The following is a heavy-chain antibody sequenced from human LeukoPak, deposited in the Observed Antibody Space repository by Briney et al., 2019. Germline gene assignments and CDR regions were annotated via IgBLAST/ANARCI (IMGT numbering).Heavy chain of an antibody. CDR2: INPSSDTT. CDR3: GTSLDTDAFDI. D-gene: IGHD3/OR15-3a*01. Sequence: ASVKVSCKASGYTFSIYDMQWVRQAPGQGLEWMGIINPSSDTTGYAQKFQGRVTMTRDTSTSTVYMELSSLRSEDTAMYYCGTSLDTDAFDIWGQGTMVTVSS. CDR1: GYTFSIYD. J-gene: IGHJ3*02. V-gene: IGHV1-46*01.